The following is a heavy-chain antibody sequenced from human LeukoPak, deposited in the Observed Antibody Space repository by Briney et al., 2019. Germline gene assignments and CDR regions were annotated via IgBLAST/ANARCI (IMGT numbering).Heavy chain of an antibody. D-gene: IGHD2-15*01. CDR2: IYYSGST. CDR1: GGSISSYY. CDR3: ARGPEVGYCSGGSCYSFDY. V-gene: IGHV4-59*01. J-gene: IGHJ4*02. Sequence: ETPSPTCTLSGGSISSYYWSWIRQPPGHGLKWIGYIYYSGSTNYNPSLKSRVTISVDTSKNQFSLKLSSVTAADTAVYYCARGPEVGYCSGGSCYSFDYWGQGTLVTVSS.